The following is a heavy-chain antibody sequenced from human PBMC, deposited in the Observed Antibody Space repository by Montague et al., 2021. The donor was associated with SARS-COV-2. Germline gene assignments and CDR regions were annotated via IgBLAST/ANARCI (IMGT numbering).Heavy chain of an antibody. Sequence: SETLSLTCTVSGGSISSSSYSWVWIRQPPGKRLDWIGSIYYSGSSYYNPSLKVRVTLSVDTSKNQFSLNLSAVTAADTAVYYCARDFTVYFGSVSYCGMDVWGQGATVTVSS. CDR3: ARDFTVYFGSVSYCGMDV. V-gene: IGHV4-39*07. J-gene: IGHJ6*02. CDR1: GGSISSSSYS. D-gene: IGHD3-10*01. CDR2: IYYSGSS.